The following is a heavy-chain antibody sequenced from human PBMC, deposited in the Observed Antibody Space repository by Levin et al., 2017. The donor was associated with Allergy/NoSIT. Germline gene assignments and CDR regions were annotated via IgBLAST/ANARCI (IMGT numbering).Heavy chain of an antibody. J-gene: IGHJ4*02. CDR2: IYWDDDK. D-gene: IGHD6-6*01. V-gene: IGHV2-5*02. CDR3: AHRAMLIDYSTSSTRLWVGGYFDY. Sequence: SGPTLVKPTQTLTLTCTFSGFSLSTSGVGVGWIRQPPGKALEWLALIYWDDDKGYSPSLKSRLTITKDTSKNQVVLTMTNMDPVDTATYYCAHRAMLIDYSTSSTRLWVGGYFDYWGQGTLVTVSS. CDR1: GFSLSTSGVG.